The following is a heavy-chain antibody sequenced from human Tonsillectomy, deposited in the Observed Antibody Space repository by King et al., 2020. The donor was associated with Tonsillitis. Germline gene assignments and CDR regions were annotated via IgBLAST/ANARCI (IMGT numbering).Heavy chain of an antibody. Sequence: VQLVESGGGLIQPGGSLRLSCAASGFTVISNYMSWVRQAPGKGLEWVSFIYSGGSTYYADSVKGRFTISRDNSKNTLYLQMNSLRAEDTAVYYCATRSIPYYYYAMDVWGQGTTVTVSS. CDR1: GFTVISNY. V-gene: IGHV3-53*01. J-gene: IGHJ6*02. CDR3: ATRSIPYYYYAMDV. CDR2: IYSGGST.